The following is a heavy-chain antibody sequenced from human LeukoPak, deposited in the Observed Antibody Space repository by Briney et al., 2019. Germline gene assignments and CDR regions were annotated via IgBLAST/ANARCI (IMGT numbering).Heavy chain of an antibody. D-gene: IGHD3-22*01. CDR2: IYYSGST. Sequence: RPSETLSLTCSVSGGSISNSSYYWGWIRQPPGKGLEWIGTIYYSGSTYHNPSLKSRVIISVDTSKNQFSLKLSSVTAADTAVYYCASYRSAYADYWGQGTLVTVSS. CDR1: GGSISNSSYY. V-gene: IGHV4-39*01. J-gene: IGHJ4*02. CDR3: ASYRSAYADY.